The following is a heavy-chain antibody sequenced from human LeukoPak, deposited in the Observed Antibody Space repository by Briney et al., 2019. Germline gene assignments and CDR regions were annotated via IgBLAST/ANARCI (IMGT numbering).Heavy chain of an antibody. Sequence: SSETLSLTCTVSGGSISSYYWSWIRQPPGKGLEWIGYIYYSGSTNYNPSLKSRVTILVDTSKNQSSLKLSSVTAADTAVYYCARGATGSGYLEYYFDYWGQGTLVTVSS. J-gene: IGHJ4*02. V-gene: IGHV4-59*01. CDR2: IYYSGST. CDR3: ARGATGSGYLEYYFDY. D-gene: IGHD5-12*01. CDR1: GGSISSYY.